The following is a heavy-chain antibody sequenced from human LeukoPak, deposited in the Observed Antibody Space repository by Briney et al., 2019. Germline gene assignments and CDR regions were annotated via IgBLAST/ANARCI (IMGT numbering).Heavy chain of an antibody. V-gene: IGHV1-2*02. D-gene: IGHD3-10*01. CDR1: EYTFTDHH. CDR2: INPNSGGT. CDR3: ARDWLGYYGSGSGGDWFDP. J-gene: IGHJ5*02. Sequence: ASVKVSCKASEYTFTDHHMHWVRRAPGQGLEWMGWINPNSGGTNYAQNLQGRVTMTTDTSTSTAYMELRSLRSDDTAVYYCARDWLGYYGSGSGGDWFDPGGQGTLVTVSS.